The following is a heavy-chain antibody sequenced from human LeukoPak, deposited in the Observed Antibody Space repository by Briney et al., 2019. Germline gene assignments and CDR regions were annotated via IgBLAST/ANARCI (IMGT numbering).Heavy chain of an antibody. CDR1: GFTCSNYA. CDR3: AKWGDYDVLTGYYDSDY. D-gene: IGHD3-9*01. V-gene: IGHV3-23*01. J-gene: IGHJ4*02. CDR2: ITGSGGTT. Sequence: GGSLRFSCAASGFTCSNYAMSWVRQAPGQGLEWLSAITGSGGTTYYAHSVKGRFTSSRDNSKNTLYLQMNTLRAEDTAVYYCAKWGDYDVLTGYYDSDYWGQGTLVTVSS.